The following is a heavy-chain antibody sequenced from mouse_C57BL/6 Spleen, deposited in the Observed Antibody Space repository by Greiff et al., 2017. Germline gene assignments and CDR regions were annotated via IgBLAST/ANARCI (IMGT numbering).Heavy chain of an antibody. CDR3: ARDYGSSYEGWFAY. V-gene: IGHV1-52*01. J-gene: IGHJ3*01. CDR2: IDPSDSET. Sequence: QVQLQQPGAELVRPGSSVKLSCKASGYTFTSYWMHWVKQRPIQGLEWIGNIDPSDSETHYNQKFKDKATLTVDKSSSTAYMQLSSLTSEDSAVYYCARDYGSSYEGWFAYWGQGTLVTVSA. CDR1: GYTFTSYW. D-gene: IGHD1-1*01.